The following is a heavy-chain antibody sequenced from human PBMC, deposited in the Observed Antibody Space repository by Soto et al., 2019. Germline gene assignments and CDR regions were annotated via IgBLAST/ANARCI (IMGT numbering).Heavy chain of an antibody. CDR1: GFTFSSYS. Sequence: PGGSLRLSCAASGFTFSSYSMNWVRQAPGKGLVWFLYISSSSSTIYYADSVKGRFIISRDNANYSLYLQMNSLRAEDTAVYYCAREIYDSSGYYAPFDYWGQGTLVTVSS. D-gene: IGHD3-22*01. J-gene: IGHJ4*02. CDR2: ISSSSSTI. CDR3: AREIYDSSGYYAPFDY. V-gene: IGHV3-48*01.